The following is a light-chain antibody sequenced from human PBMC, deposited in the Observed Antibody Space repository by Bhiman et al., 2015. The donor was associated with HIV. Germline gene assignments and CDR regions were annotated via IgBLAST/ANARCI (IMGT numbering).Light chain of an antibody. J-gene: IGLJ1*01. CDR2: DVT. CDR3: SSHTSRDLQV. V-gene: IGLV2-14*03. CDR1: SSDVGGYNY. Sequence: QSALTQPASVSGSPGQSITISCTGTSSDVGGYNYVSWFQQHPGKAPKLMIYDVTYRPSGISDRFSGSKSGNTASLTISGLQAEDEADYYCSSHTSRDLQVFGSGTTVTVL.